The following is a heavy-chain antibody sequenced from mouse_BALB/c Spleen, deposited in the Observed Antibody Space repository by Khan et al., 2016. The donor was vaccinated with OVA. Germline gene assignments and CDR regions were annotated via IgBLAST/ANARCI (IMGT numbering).Heavy chain of an antibody. CDR1: GYSITSGYG. Sequence: QLEESGPGLVKPSQSLSLTCTVTGYSITSGYGWNWIRQFPGNKLEWMGYISYSGSTNYNQSLKSRISITRDTSKNQFLLQLNSVTTEDTATYYCARTARIKYWGQGTTLTVSS. CDR2: ISYSGST. D-gene: IGHD1-2*01. V-gene: IGHV3-2*02. J-gene: IGHJ2*01. CDR3: ARTARIKY.